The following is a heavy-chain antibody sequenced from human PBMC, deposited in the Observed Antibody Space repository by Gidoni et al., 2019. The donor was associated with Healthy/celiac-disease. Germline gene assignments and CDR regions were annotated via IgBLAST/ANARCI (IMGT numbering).Heavy chain of an antibody. Sequence: EVQLVESGGGLVQPGGSLRLSCAASGFTFSSYWMTWVRQAPGKGLEWVANIKQDGSEKYYVDSVKGRFTISRDNAKNSLYLQMNSLRAEDTAVYYCARAYDYVWGSYRPVGGYYGMDVWGQGTTVTVSS. D-gene: IGHD3-16*02. CDR2: IKQDGSEK. J-gene: IGHJ6*02. CDR1: GFTFSSYW. CDR3: ARAYDYVWGSYRPVGGYYGMDV. V-gene: IGHV3-7*03.